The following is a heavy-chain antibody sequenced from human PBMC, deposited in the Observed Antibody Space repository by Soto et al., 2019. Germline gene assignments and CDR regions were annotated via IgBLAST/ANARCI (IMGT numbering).Heavy chain of an antibody. J-gene: IGHJ5*02. CDR2: INPNSGGT. Sequence: ASVTVSCKASGYTFTGYYMHWVRPAPGQGLEWMGWINPNSGGTNYAQKFQGRVTMTRDTSISTAYMELSRLRSDDTAVYYCAGVSAAANWFDPWGQGTLVTVSS. V-gene: IGHV1-2*02. CDR1: GYTFTGYY. D-gene: IGHD6-13*01. CDR3: AGVSAAANWFDP.